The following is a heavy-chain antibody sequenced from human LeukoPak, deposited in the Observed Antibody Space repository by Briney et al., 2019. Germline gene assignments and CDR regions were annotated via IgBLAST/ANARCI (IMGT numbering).Heavy chain of an antibody. J-gene: IGHJ5*02. V-gene: IGHV4-34*01. D-gene: IGHD2-2*02. Sequence: SETLSLTCAVYGGSFSGYYWSWIRQPPGKGLEWIGEINHSGSTNNNPSLKSRVTISVDMSKNQFSLKLSSVTAADTAVYYCARKKPYCSSTSCYNGLRWFDPWGQGTLVTVSS. CDR1: GGSFSGYY. CDR3: ARKKPYCSSTSCYNGLRWFDP. CDR2: INHSGST.